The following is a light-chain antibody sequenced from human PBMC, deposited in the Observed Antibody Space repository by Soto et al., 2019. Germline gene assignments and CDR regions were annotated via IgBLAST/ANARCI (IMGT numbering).Light chain of an antibody. J-gene: IGKJ4*02. CDR2: GAS. CDR1: QSVSRSY. CDR3: QQYGSSPLT. Sequence: EIVLTQSPATLSLSPGERATLSCRASQSVSRSYLAWYQQKPGQAPRLLIYGASSRATGIPDRFSGSGSGTDFTLTISRLEPEDFAVYYCQQYGSSPLTFGGGTRMEIK. V-gene: IGKV3-20*01.